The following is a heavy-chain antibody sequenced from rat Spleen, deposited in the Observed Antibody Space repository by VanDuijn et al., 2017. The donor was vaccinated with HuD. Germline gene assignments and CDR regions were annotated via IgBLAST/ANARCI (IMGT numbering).Heavy chain of an antibody. Sequence: QVQLKESGPGLVQPSQTLSLTCTVSGFSLTGYHVSWVRQSPGKGLEWMGVIWTGGSTTYNSLFKSRLSITRDTSKSQVFLKMNRLQTEDTATYYCASAPGNGYVMDAWGQGTSVTVSS. J-gene: IGHJ4*01. CDR1: GFSLTGYH. V-gene: IGHV2-43*01. CDR3: ASAPGNGYVMDA. CDR2: IWTGGST. D-gene: IGHD5-1*01.